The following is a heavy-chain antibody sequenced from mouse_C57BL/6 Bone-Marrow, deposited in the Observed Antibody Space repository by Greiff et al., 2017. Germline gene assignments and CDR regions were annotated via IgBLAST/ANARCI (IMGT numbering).Heavy chain of an antibody. D-gene: IGHD1-1*01. CDR2: IYPGSGST. CDR1: GYTFTSYW. V-gene: IGHV1-55*01. Sequence: QVQLQQPGAELVKPGASVKMSCKASGYTFTSYWITWVKQRPGPGLEWIGDIYPGSGSTNYTETFKSKATLTVDTSSSTAYMQLSSLTSEDSAVYYCARGLLRGYWYFDVWGTGTTVTVSS. CDR3: ARGLLRGYWYFDV. J-gene: IGHJ1*03.